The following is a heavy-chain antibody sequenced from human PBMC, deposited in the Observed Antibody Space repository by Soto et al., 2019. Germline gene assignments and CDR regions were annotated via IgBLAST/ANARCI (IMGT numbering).Heavy chain of an antibody. Sequence: GASVKVSCKASGYTITSYAMHWVRQAPGQRLEWMGWINAGNGNTKYSQKFQGRVTITRDTSASTAYMELSSLRSEDTAVYYCARDLGSSWYVVGFDYWGQGTLVTVS. CDR3: ARDLGSSWYVVGFDY. D-gene: IGHD6-13*01. CDR2: INAGNGNT. J-gene: IGHJ4*02. V-gene: IGHV1-3*01. CDR1: GYTITSYA.